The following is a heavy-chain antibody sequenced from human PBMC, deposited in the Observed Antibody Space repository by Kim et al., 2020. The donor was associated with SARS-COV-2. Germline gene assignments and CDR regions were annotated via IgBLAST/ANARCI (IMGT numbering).Heavy chain of an antibody. D-gene: IGHD3-9*01. CDR1: GGSISSSSYY. V-gene: IGHV4-39*01. Sequence: SETLSLTCTVSGGSISSSSYYWGWIRQPPGKGLEWIGSIYYSGSTYYNPSLKSRVTISVDTSKNQFSLKLSSVTAADTAVYYCASDGVQYYDILTGYYPRGVDYWGQGTLVTVSS. CDR2: IYYSGST. J-gene: IGHJ4*02. CDR3: ASDGVQYYDILTGYYPRGVDY.